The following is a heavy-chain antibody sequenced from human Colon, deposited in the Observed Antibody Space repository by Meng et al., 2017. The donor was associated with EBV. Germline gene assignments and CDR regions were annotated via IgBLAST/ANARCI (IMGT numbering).Heavy chain of an antibody. CDR2: ITPSSGGT. J-gene: IGHJ4*02. CDR1: GYTFTGYY. D-gene: IGHD7-27*01. Sequence: QVQLGKAGGEVKKPGASVKVSCKASGYTFTGYYMHWLRQAPGQGLEWVGRITPSSGGTTYAQKFQGRVTMTRDTSISTAYMELSSLRSDDAAIYYCVRANLGSADYWGQGTLVTVSS. V-gene: IGHV1-2*06. CDR3: VRANLGSADY.